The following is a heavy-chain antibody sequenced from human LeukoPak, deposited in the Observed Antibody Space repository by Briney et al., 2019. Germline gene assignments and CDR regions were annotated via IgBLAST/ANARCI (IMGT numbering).Heavy chain of an antibody. CDR3: TRAFCSSTTCQGGRFGMDV. D-gene: IGHD2-2*01. Sequence: PSETLSLTCTVYGDSIGTGSDYWTWIRQPPGKRLEWIAYIFYSGITNYNPSLKSRVTVSVDTSKNQFSLKLSSVTAADTAVYYCTRAFCSSTTCQGGRFGMDVWGKGTTVTVSS. CDR2: IFYSGIT. J-gene: IGHJ6*04. CDR1: GDSIGTGSDY. V-gene: IGHV4-61*01.